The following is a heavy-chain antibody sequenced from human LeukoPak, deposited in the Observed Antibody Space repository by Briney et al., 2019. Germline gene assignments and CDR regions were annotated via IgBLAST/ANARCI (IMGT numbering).Heavy chain of an antibody. V-gene: IGHV4-34*01. CDR3: ARWTYYYDSSGYKNAFDI. D-gene: IGHD3-22*01. J-gene: IGHJ3*02. Sequence: SETLSLTCAVYGGSFSGYYWSWIRQPPGKGLEWIGEINHSGSTNYNPSLKSRVTISVDTSKNQFSLKLSSVTAADTAVCYCARWTYYYDSSGYKNAFDIWGQGTMVTVSS. CDR1: GGSFSGYY. CDR2: INHSGST.